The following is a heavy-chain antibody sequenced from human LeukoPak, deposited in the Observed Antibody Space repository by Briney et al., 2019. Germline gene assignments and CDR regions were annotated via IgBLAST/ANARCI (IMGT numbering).Heavy chain of an antibody. CDR2: IKPDGSEK. CDR1: GFTFSDYW. J-gene: IGHJ4*02. V-gene: IGHV3-7*01. D-gene: IGHD5-24*01. Sequence: QPGGSLRLSCAASGFTFSDYWMSWVRQAPGKGLQWVANIKPDGSEKYYVDSVKGRFTISRDNAKNSLYLQINSLRAEDTAVYYCARDFQYVEMATLDYWGQGTLVTVSS. CDR3: ARDFQYVEMATLDY.